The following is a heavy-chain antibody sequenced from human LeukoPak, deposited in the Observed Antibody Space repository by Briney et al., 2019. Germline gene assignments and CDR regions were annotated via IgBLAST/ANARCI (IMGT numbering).Heavy chain of an antibody. J-gene: IGHJ5*02. CDR3: ARHRPGERRFGP. V-gene: IGHV4-59*08. CDR2: INYSGDT. CDR1: GGSIKSDY. Sequence: PSETLSLTCTVSGGSIKSDYWSWIRQPPGKGLEWIGYINYSGDTNSNPSLKSRVTISVDTSKNQFSLNLSSVTAADTAVYFCARHRPGERRFGPWGQGALVTVSS. D-gene: IGHD3-16*01.